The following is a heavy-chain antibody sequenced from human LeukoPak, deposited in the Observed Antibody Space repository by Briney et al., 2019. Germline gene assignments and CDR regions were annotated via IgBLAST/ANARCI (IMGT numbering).Heavy chain of an antibody. J-gene: IGHJ3*01. CDR2: IIPIFGTS. CDR3: AFEGYNYGYN. D-gene: IGHD5-18*01. V-gene: IGHV1-69*13. CDR1: GGTFSSYA. Sequence: SVKVSCKASGGTFSSYAINWVRQAPGQGLEWMGGIIPIFGTSNYAHKFQGRVTITADESTSTVYMELSSLRSDDTAIYYCAFEGYNYGYNWGQGTMVTVSS.